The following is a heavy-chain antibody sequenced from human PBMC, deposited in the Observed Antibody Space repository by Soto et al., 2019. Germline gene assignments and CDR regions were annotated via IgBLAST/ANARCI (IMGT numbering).Heavy chain of an antibody. CDR3: AKDGFLAGMVRGVNWFDP. J-gene: IGHJ5*02. CDR2: ITGSGGST. V-gene: IGHV3-23*01. Sequence: ESGGGLVQPGGSLRLSCAASGFTLSSYPMRWVRQAPGKGLEWVSAITGSGGSTYNADSVKGRFTISRDNSKNTLYLQMNSLRAEDTAVYYCAKDGFLAGMVRGVNWFDPWGQGTLVTVSS. CDR1: GFTLSSYP. D-gene: IGHD3-10*01.